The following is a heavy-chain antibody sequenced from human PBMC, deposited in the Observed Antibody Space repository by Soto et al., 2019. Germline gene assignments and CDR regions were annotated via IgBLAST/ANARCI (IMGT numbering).Heavy chain of an antibody. CDR1: GFTFSSYS. Sequence: VQLVESGGGLVKPGGSLRLSCAASGFTFSSYSMNWVRQAPGKGLEWVSSISSSSSYIYYADSVKGRFTISRDNAKNSLYLQMNSLRAEDTAVYYCARGTAGYYDSSGYYHDAFDIWGQGTMVTVSS. CDR3: ARGTAGYYDSSGYYHDAFDI. CDR2: ISSSSSYI. D-gene: IGHD3-22*01. V-gene: IGHV3-21*01. J-gene: IGHJ3*02.